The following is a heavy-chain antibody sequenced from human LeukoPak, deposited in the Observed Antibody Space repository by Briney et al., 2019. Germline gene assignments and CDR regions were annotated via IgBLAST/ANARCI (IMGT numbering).Heavy chain of an antibody. J-gene: IGHJ6*02. CDR1: GYTFTSYG. D-gene: IGHD6-6*01. CDR2: ISAYDGNT. CDR3: ARDRRYSSSSNSYYYYGMDV. Sequence: ASVKVSCKASGYTFTSYGISWVRQAPGQGLEWMGWISAYDGNTNYAQKLQGRVTMTTDTSTSTAYMELRSLRSDDTAVCYCARDRRYSSSSNSYYYYGMDVWGQGTTVTVSS. V-gene: IGHV1-18*01.